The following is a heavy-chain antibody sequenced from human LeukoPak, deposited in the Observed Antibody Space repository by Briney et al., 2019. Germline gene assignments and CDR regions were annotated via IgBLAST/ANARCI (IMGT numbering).Heavy chain of an antibody. J-gene: IGHJ4*02. D-gene: IGHD5-18*01. CDR3: ARDAGYSYGYGVDY. Sequence: GASVKVSCKASGGTFSSYAISWVRPAPGQGLEWMGRIIPILGIANYAQKFQGRVTITADKSTSTAYMRLSSLRSEDTAVYYCARDAGYSYGYGVDYWGQGTLVTVSS. CDR2: IIPILGIA. V-gene: IGHV1-69*04. CDR1: GGTFSSYA.